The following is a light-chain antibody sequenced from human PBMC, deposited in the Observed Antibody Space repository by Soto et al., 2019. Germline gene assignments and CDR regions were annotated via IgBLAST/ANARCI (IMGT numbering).Light chain of an antibody. CDR3: AAWDDSLTGVV. Sequence: QSVLTQPPSASGTPGRRVTISCSGSSSNIGSNYVYWYQQLPGTAPKLLIYRSNERPSGVPDRFSGSKSGTSASLAISGLRSEDEADYYCAAWDDSLTGVVFGGGTQLTVL. J-gene: IGLJ2*01. CDR1: SSNIGSNY. CDR2: RSN. V-gene: IGLV1-47*01.